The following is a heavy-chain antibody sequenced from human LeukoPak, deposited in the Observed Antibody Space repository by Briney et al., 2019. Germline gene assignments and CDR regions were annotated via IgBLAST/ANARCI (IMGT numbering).Heavy chain of an antibody. CDR3: VRKEEYNWFDP. CDR1: GYSFTNYW. D-gene: IGHD3-10*01. J-gene: IGHJ5*02. V-gene: IGHV5-51*01. CDR2: IYPADSDT. Sequence: GESLKISCKGSGYSFTNYWIGWVRQMPGKGLEWMGIIYPADSDTKYSPSFQGQVTISADKSITTAYLQWSSLKASDTAMYYCVRKEEYNWFDPWGQGTLVTVSS.